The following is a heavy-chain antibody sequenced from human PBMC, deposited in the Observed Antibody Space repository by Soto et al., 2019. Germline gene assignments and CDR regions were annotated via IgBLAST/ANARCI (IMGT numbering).Heavy chain of an antibody. J-gene: IGHJ4*02. CDR1: GYTFTSYG. V-gene: IGHV1-18*01. Sequence: VKVSCKASGYTFTSYGISWVRQAPGQGLEWMGWISAYNGNTNYAQKLQGRVTMTTDTSTSTAYMELRSLRSDDTAVYYCARVSSGYYDLLTGYHYWGQGTLVTVSS. D-gene: IGHD3-9*01. CDR3: ARVSSGYYDLLTGYHY. CDR2: ISAYNGNT.